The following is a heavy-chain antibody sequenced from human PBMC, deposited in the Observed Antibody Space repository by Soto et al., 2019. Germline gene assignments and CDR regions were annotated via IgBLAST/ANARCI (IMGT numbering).Heavy chain of an antibody. D-gene: IGHD3-16*02. J-gene: IGHJ3*02. V-gene: IGHV3-23*01. CDR2: ISGSGGST. CDR3: AKVLFGGVIVYAFDI. Sequence: LRLSCAAAGFTFSSYAMSWVRQAPGKGLEWVSAISGSGGSTYYADSVKGRFTISRDNSKNTLYLQMNSLRAEDTAVYYCAKVLFGGVIVYAFDIWGQGTMVTVSS. CDR1: GFTFSSYA.